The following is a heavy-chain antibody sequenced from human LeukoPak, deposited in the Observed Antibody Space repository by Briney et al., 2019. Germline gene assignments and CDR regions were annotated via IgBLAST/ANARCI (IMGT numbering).Heavy chain of an antibody. CDR2: IYSGGST. D-gene: IGHD3-22*01. CDR3: ARRSGYFIGAAFDI. Sequence: GGSLRLSCAASGFTVNSNYMSWVRQAPGKGLEWVSVIYSGGSTYYADSVKGRFTISRDNSKNTLYLQMNSLRAEDTAVYYCARRSGYFIGAAFDIWGQGTMVTVSS. CDR1: GFTVNSNY. J-gene: IGHJ3*02. V-gene: IGHV3-66*04.